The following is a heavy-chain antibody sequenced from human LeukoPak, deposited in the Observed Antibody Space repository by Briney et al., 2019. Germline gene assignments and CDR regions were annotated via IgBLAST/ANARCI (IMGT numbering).Heavy chain of an antibody. CDR1: GYTFTGYY. CDR3: ASRPVARGSYYLVYGLDV. Sequence: ASVKVSCKASGYTFTGYYMHWVRQAPGQGLEWMGWINPNSGGTNYAQKFQGRVTMTRDTSISTAYMELSRLRSDDTAVYYCASRPVARGSYYLVYGLDVWGQGTTVIVSS. CDR2: INPNSGGT. V-gene: IGHV1-2*02. J-gene: IGHJ6*02. D-gene: IGHD1-26*01.